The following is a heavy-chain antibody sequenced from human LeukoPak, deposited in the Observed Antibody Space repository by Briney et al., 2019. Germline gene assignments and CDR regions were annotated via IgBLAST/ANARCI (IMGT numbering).Heavy chain of an antibody. Sequence: PGGSLRLSCAASGFTFSRYGMHWLRQAPGTGLQWVAVIWYDGSNKDYADSVRGRFTIPRDNSENTLYLQMNSLRAEDTAVYYCGRVAPGGRHIDYWGQGTLVTVSS. D-gene: IGHD2-15*01. CDR3: GRVAPGGRHIDY. J-gene: IGHJ4*02. CDR1: GFTFSRYG. V-gene: IGHV3-33*01. CDR2: IWYDGSNK.